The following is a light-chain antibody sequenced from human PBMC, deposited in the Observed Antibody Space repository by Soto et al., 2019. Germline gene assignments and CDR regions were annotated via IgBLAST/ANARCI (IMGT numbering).Light chain of an antibody. CDR1: QSVGNRY. CDR3: QQFASSPLT. Sequence: EIVLTQSPGTLSLSPGERATLSCRASQSVGNRYFAWYQQKPGQAPRLLIYGASSRATGIPDRFSGSGSGTDFTLTISRLDPEDFAAYYCQQFASSPLTFGGGTKVEIK. V-gene: IGKV3-20*01. J-gene: IGKJ4*01. CDR2: GAS.